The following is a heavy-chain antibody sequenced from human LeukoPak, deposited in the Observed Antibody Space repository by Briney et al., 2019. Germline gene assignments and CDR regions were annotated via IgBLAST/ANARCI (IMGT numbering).Heavy chain of an antibody. V-gene: IGHV3-74*01. J-gene: IGHJ4*02. CDR2: INDDGRTT. Sequence: PGGSLRLSCAASGFTFSRSWMHWVRQAPGKGLVWVSRINDDGRTTNYADSVKGRFTISRDNAKNTLYLQMNSLRAEDTGVYYCARGPAANSGYYYVGDYWGQGTLVTVSS. D-gene: IGHD3-22*01. CDR3: ARGPAANSGYYYVGDY. CDR1: GFTFSRSW.